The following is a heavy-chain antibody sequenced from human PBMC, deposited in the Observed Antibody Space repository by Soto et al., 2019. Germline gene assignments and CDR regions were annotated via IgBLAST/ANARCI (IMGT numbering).Heavy chain of an antibody. CDR2: ISYDGSNE. CDR1: GFTFSSYG. V-gene: IGHV3-30*18. J-gene: IGHJ4*02. Sequence: GGSLRLSCAASGFTFSSYGMHWVRQAPGKGLEWVAVISYDGSNEYYADSVKGRFTISRDNSKNTLYLQMNSLRAEDTAVYYCAKASSGWYRGEFDYWGQGTLVTVSS. D-gene: IGHD6-19*01. CDR3: AKASSGWYRGEFDY.